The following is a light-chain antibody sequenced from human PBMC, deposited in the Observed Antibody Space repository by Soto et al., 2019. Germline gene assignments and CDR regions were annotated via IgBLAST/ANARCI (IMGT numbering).Light chain of an antibody. CDR1: QSVSNNY. V-gene: IGKV3-20*01. CDR3: QQYNKWPLT. Sequence: EVVLTQSPGTLSLSPGERATLSCRASQSVSNNYLAWYQQKPGQGPRLLIFGSSDRATGIPDRFSGSGSGTDFTLTISRLEPEDFAVYYCQQYNKWPLTFGGGTKVEIK. J-gene: IGKJ4*01. CDR2: GSS.